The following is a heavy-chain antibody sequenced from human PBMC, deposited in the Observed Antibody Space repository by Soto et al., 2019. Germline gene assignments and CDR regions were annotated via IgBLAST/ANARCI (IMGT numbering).Heavy chain of an antibody. CDR3: ARTYGDYVGYFDY. CDR2: IYYSGST. V-gene: IGHV4-59*01. Sequence: PSETLSLTCTVSGGSISRYYWSWIRQPPGKGLEWIGYIYYSGSTNYNPSLKSRVTISVDTSKNQFSLKLSSVTAADTAVYYCARTYGDYVGYFDYWGQGTLVTVSS. J-gene: IGHJ4*02. CDR1: GGSISRYY. D-gene: IGHD4-17*01.